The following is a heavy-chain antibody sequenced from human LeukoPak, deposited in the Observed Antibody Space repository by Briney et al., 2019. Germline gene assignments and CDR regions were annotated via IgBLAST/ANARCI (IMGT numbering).Heavy chain of an antibody. CDR1: GFTFDDYA. D-gene: IGHD2-15*01. CDR3: AKEILVTRSWDAFDI. J-gene: IGHJ3*02. CDR2: VTWNSGSI. V-gene: IGHV3-9*01. Sequence: GGSLRLSCAASGFTFDDYAMHWVRQAPGKGLEWVSGVTWNSGSIDYADSVKGRFTISRDNAKNSLYLQMNSLRPEDTALYYCAKEILVTRSWDAFDIWGQGTMVTVSS.